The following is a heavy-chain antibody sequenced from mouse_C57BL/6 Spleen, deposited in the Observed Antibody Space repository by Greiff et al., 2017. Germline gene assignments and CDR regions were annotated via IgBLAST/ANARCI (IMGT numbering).Heavy chain of an antibody. Sequence: KVVEWVAYISSGGDYIYYADTVKGRFTISRDNARNTLYLQMSSLKSEDTAMYYCTRDPTSWYFDVWGTGTTVTVSS. J-gene: IGHJ1*03. D-gene: IGHD6-1*01. CDR3: TRDPTSWYFDV. CDR2: ISSGGDYI. V-gene: IGHV5-9-1*02.